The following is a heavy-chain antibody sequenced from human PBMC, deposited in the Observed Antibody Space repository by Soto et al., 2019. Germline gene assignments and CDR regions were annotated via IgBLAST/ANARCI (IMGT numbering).Heavy chain of an antibody. Sequence: QVQLVESGGGLVKPGGSLRLSCAASRFTFSNYYMTWVRQAPGKGLEWISYISGTSTYTNYADSVRGRFTISRDNAKNSLYLQMNSLRAEDTAVYYCARARGGDYELALDIWGQGTLVTVSS. CDR1: RFTFSNYY. D-gene: IGHD4-17*01. V-gene: IGHV3-11*05. J-gene: IGHJ3*02. CDR3: ARARGGDYELALDI. CDR2: ISGTSTYT.